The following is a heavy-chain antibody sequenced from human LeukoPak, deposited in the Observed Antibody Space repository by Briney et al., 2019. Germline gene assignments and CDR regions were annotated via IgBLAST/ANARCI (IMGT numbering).Heavy chain of an antibody. CDR1: GYTFTGYY. Sequence: GASVKVSCKASGYTFTGYYMHWVRQAPGQGLEWMGWINPNSGGTNYAQKFQGRVTMTRDTSISTAYMELSRLRSDDTAVYYCARLLMNRYCSSTSCYTDYWGQGTLATVSS. V-gene: IGHV1-2*02. CDR3: ARLLMNRYCSSTSCYTDY. CDR2: INPNSGGT. J-gene: IGHJ4*02. D-gene: IGHD2-2*02.